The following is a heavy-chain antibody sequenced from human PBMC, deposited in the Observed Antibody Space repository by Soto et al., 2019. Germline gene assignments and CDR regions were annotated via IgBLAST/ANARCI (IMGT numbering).Heavy chain of an antibody. J-gene: IGHJ4*02. CDR3: AKDKSSSYGDYLGFDY. CDR2: ISATGEST. CDR1: GFTFSNYA. Sequence: EVQLLESGGDLVQPGGSLRLSCAASGFTFSNYAMTWVRQAPGKGQEWVSGISATGESTYYAGSVEGRFTISRDNAKNTLYLQMKSLRAEDTAVYYCAKDKSSSYGDYLGFDYWGQGTLATVSS. V-gene: IGHV3-23*01. D-gene: IGHD2-21*02.